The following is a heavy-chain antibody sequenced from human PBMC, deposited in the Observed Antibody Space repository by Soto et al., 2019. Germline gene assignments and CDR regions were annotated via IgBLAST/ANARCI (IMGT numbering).Heavy chain of an antibody. CDR2: ISWNSDTI. Sequence: EVQLVESGGGLVQPGRSLRLACAASGFTFDDYAMHWVRQAPGKGLEWVSGISWNSDTIGYSESVKGRFTISRDNAKNSLYLQMNSLRPEYTALYYCAKGRFLEWPMADWGQGTLVTVSS. CDR3: AKGRFLEWPMAD. CDR1: GFTFDDYA. D-gene: IGHD3-3*01. V-gene: IGHV3-9*01. J-gene: IGHJ4*02.